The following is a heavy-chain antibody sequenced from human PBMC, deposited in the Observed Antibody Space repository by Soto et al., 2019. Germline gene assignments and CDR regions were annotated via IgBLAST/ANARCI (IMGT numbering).Heavy chain of an antibody. CDR2: SSATGSGT. CDR1: GFPFSSYG. CDR3: AKDRRAGGNYGFYSDF. J-gene: IGHJ4*02. Sequence: PGGSLRLSCAVSGFPFSSYGMTWVRQAPGKGLEWISFSSATGSGTYYADSVKGRFTISRDNSKNTLYLQMTSLRADDTAVYYCAKDRRAGGNYGFYSDFWGQGALVTVSS. V-gene: IGHV3-23*01. D-gene: IGHD1-7*01.